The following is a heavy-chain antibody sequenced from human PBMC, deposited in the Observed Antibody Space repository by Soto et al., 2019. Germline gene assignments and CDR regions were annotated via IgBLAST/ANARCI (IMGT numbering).Heavy chain of an antibody. CDR1: GFTFSNYW. V-gene: IGHV3-74*01. CDR2: ISHDGSGT. CDR3: GSVFEY. Sequence: EVEVVESGGGLVQPGGSLRLSCAASGFTFSNYWMHWVRQVPGRGLVWVSRISHDGSGTRYGDSVRGRFTITRDNAKNTVYLQLNSVRAEDTAVYYGGSVFEYWGHGTPVTVSS. J-gene: IGHJ4*01.